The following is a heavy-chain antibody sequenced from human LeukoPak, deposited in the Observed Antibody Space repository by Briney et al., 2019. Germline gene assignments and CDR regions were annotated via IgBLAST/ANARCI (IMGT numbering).Heavy chain of an antibody. CDR2: FGHQDGET. CDR3: ATGAIVYDY. J-gene: IGHJ4*02. Sequence: ASVKVSCKVSGATLSKISIDWVRQAPGKGLEWMGSFGHQDGETIHAQKFQGGFNMTVDTPTDTAYMEMSSLMSEDTAVYYCATGAIVYDYWGQGTLVTVSS. CDR1: GATLSKIS. D-gene: IGHD3-9*01. V-gene: IGHV1-24*01.